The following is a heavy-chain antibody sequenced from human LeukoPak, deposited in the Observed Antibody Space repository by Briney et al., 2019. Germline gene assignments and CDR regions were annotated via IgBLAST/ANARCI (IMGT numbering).Heavy chain of an antibody. V-gene: IGHV4-39*01. CDR2: IYYSGST. J-gene: IGHJ5*02. Sequence: SETLSLTCTVSGGSISSSSYCWGWIRQPPGKGLEWIGSIYYSGSTYNPSLKSRVTISVDTSKNQFSLKLSSVTAADTAVYYCARSARDYAWFDPWGQGTLVTVSS. D-gene: IGHD4-17*01. CDR3: ARSARDYAWFDP. CDR1: GGSISSSSYC.